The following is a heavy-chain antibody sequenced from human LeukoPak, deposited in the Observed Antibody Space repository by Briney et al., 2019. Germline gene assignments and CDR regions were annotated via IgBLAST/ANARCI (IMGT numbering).Heavy chain of an antibody. Sequence: GGSLRLSCAASGFTFSSYSMNWVRQAPGKGLEWVSSISSSSSYIYYADSVKGRFTISRDNAKNSLYLQMNSLRAENTAVYYCARETPAGGWFDPWGQGTLVTVSS. CDR3: ARETPAGGWFDP. CDR2: ISSSSSYI. CDR1: GFTFSSYS. D-gene: IGHD3-16*01. V-gene: IGHV3-21*01. J-gene: IGHJ5*02.